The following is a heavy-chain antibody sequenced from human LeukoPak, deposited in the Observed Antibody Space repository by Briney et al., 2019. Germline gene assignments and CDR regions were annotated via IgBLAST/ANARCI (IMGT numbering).Heavy chain of an antibody. CDR3: ASEPHTTRRWLQIHGYQYYMNV. Sequence: GGSLRLSCAASGFTFSSHGMNWVRQAPGKGLEWISYISNSGSTIYYADSVKGRFTISRDNAKNSLYLQMNSLRAEDTAVYYCASEPHTTRRWLQIHGYQYYMNVWGKGTTVTVSS. D-gene: IGHD5-24*01. V-gene: IGHV3-48*03. J-gene: IGHJ6*03. CDR2: ISNSGSTI. CDR1: GFTFSSHG.